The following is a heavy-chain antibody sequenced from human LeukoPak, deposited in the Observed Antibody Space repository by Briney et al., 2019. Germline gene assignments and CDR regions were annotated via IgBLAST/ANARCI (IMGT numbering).Heavy chain of an antibody. Sequence: GGSLRLSCAASGFTFSNYAIHWVSQAPGKGLESVSAIKINGDNTYYAHSVKGRFTISRDNSKNTVFLEMGSLRAEDMAVYYCAKDGGKVRFDYWGQGALVTVSS. CDR1: GFTFSNYA. J-gene: IGHJ4*02. CDR3: AKDGGKVRFDY. D-gene: IGHD4-23*01. CDR2: IKINGDNT. V-gene: IGHV3-64*01.